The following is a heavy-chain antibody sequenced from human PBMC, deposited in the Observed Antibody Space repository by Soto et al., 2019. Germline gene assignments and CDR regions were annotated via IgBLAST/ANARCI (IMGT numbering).Heavy chain of an antibody. Sequence: SETLSLTCNVSGGSISRGGYLWSWIRQHPVKGLEWIGFISYNGRTSYNPSLKSRVTISADTSKNQISLELNSVTAAETAVYYCARSEVVVIRLDYWGQGTPVTVS. CDR2: ISYNGRT. D-gene: IGHD3-22*01. CDR3: ARSEVVVIRLDY. CDR1: GGSISRGGYL. V-gene: IGHV4-31*03. J-gene: IGHJ4*02.